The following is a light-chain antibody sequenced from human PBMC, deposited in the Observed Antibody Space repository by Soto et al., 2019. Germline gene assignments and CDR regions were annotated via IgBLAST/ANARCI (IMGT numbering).Light chain of an antibody. CDR2: AAS. CDR1: QSISSY. V-gene: IGKV1-39*01. J-gene: IGKJ1*01. Sequence: DIQMTQSPSSLSASVGDRVTITCRASQSISSYLNWYQQKPGKAPKLLIYAASSLQSGVPSRFSGSGSGTDFTLTISSLQLEDFATYYCQQSYSTPRTFGQGTKVEIX. CDR3: QQSYSTPRT.